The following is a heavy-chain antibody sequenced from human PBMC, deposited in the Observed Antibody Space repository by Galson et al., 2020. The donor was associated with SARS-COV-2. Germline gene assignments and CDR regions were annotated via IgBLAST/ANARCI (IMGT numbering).Heavy chain of an antibody. CDR2: IYFTGSA. Sequence: ETSETLSLTCNVSGGSISNDGYYWGWIRQHPGKGLEWIAYIYFTGSAYYNPSLKSRVTISVDTSKNQFSLWLSSVTAADTAVYFCARDNRLAAVKRGAFDIWGQGTMVTVSS. CDR3: ARDNRLAAVKRGAFDI. J-gene: IGHJ3*02. V-gene: IGHV4-31*03. CDR1: GGSISNDGYY. D-gene: IGHD6-13*01.